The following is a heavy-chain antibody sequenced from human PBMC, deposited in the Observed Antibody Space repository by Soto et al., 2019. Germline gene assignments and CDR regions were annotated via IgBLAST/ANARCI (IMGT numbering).Heavy chain of an antibody. CDR1: GFTFDDYA. Sequence: EVQLVESGGGLVQPGRSLRLSCAASGFTFDDYAMHWVRQAPGKGLGWVSGISWNSGSIGYADSVKGRFTISRDNAKNSLYLQMNSLRAEDTDLYYCAKALGGVITPYFDYWGQGPLVTVSS. V-gene: IGHV3-9*01. D-gene: IGHD3-22*01. CDR2: ISWNSGSI. CDR3: AKALGGVITPYFDY. J-gene: IGHJ4*02.